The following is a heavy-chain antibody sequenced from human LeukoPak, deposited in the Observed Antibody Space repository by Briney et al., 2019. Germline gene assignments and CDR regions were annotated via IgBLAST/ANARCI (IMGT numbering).Heavy chain of an antibody. J-gene: IGHJ5*02. CDR1: GGTFSSYA. CDR3: ARHFDWLGFGP. V-gene: IGHV1-69*04. CDR2: IIPILGIA. Sequence: ASVKVSCKASGGTFSSYAISWVRQAPGQGLEWMGRIIPILGIANYAQKFQGRVTITADKSTSTAYMELSSLRSEDTAVYYCARHFDWLGFGPWGQGTLVTVSS. D-gene: IGHD3-9*01.